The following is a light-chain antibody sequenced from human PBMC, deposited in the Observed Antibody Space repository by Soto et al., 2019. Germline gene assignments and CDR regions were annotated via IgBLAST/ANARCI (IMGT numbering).Light chain of an antibody. Sequence: EIVMTQSPATLSVSPGGTATLSCRASQGLGSRWAWYQQKPGQAPRLLIYDASTRATGVPDRFSGSESETEFTRTISSLQSEDLAVYYCQHYHGWVKAFGQGTKLEI. J-gene: IGKJ2*01. CDR3: QHYHGWVKA. V-gene: IGKV3-15*01. CDR2: DAS. CDR1: QGLGSR.